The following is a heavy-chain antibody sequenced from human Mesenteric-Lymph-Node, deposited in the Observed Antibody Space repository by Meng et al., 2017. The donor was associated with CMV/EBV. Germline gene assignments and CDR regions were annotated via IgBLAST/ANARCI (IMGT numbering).Heavy chain of an antibody. CDR1: GGSFSGYY. J-gene: IGHJ4*02. V-gene: IGHV4-34*01. D-gene: IGHD2-15*01. Sequence: QVQLQQWGAGLFKPSEPLSLTCAVYGGSFSGYYWSWIRQPPGKGLEWIGEINHSGVPNYNPSLKSRVTISLDRSKNQFSLKLSSVTAEDTAVYYCARGSDIPVNNYWGQGTLVTVSS. CDR3: ARGSDIPVNNY. CDR2: INHSGVP.